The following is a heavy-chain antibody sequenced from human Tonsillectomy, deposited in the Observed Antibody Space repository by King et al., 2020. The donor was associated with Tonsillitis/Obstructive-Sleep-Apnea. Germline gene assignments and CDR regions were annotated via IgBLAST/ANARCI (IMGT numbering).Heavy chain of an antibody. Sequence: VQLVESGGGLVKPGGSLRLSCAASGFTFSDYYMSWIRQAPGKGLDWVSFISSSSTSTNYADSVKGRFTISRDNAKNSLYLQMNSLRAEDTAVYYCARVPSIITFGGDPRIDYWGQGTLVTVSS. CDR2: ISSSSTST. D-gene: IGHD3-16*01. CDR3: ARVPSIITFGGDPRIDY. V-gene: IGHV3-11*05. CDR1: GFTFSDYY. J-gene: IGHJ4*02.